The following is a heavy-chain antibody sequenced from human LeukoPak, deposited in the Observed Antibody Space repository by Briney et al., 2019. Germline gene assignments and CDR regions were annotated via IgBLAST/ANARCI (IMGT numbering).Heavy chain of an antibody. CDR1: GFTFRLYV. CDR2: ITGSGGSI. V-gene: IGHV3-23*01. D-gene: IGHD4-17*01. Sequence: GSLRLSCVASGFTFRLYVMTWVRQAPGKGLEWVSAITGSGGSIYYADSVRGRFTISRDNSKNTLYLQMNSLRAEDTAVYYCVHPSTPDYGGLDYWGQGTLVTVSS. J-gene: IGHJ4*02. CDR3: VHPSTPDYGGLDY.